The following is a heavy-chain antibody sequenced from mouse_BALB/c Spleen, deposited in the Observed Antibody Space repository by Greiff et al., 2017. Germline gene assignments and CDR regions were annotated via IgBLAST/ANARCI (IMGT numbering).Heavy chain of an antibody. J-gene: IGHJ4*01. V-gene: IGHV5-17*02. D-gene: IGHD2-4*01. CDR2: ISSGSSTI. CDR1: GFTFSSFG. CDR3: ARGRSTMITTDAMDY. Sequence: EVKVVESGGGLVQPGGSRKLSCAASGFTFSSFGMHWVRQAPEKGLEWVAYISSGSSTIYYADTVKGRFTISRDNPKNTLFLQMTSLRSEDTAMYYCARGRSTMITTDAMDYWGQGTSVTVSS.